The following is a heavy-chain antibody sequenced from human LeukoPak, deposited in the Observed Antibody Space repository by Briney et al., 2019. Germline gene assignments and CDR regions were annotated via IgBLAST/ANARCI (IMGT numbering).Heavy chain of an antibody. Sequence: GGCLRLTCAASGFTFSDYYMSWIRQAPGKGLEWVSYISSSGSTIYYADSVKGRFTISRDNAKNSLYLQMNSLRAEDTAVYYCARDCRIQLWSLFDYWGQGTLVTVSS. V-gene: IGHV3-11*01. CDR1: GFTFSDYY. J-gene: IGHJ4*02. CDR2: ISSSGSTI. CDR3: ARDCRIQLWSLFDY. D-gene: IGHD5-18*01.